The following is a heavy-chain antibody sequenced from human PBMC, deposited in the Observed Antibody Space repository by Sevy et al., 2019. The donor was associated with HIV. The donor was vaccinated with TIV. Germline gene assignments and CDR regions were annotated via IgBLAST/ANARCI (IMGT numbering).Heavy chain of an antibody. V-gene: IGHV3-21*01. CDR2: ISSSSSYI. CDR3: AREVGRELLTLAYYYYYGMDV. D-gene: IGHD1-26*01. CDR1: GFTFSSYS. Sequence: GGSLRLSCAASGFTFSSYSMNWVRQAPGKGLEWVSSISSSSSYIYYADSVKGRFTISRDNAKNSLYLQMNSLRAEDTAVYYCAREVGRELLTLAYYYYYGMDVWGQRTTVTVSS. J-gene: IGHJ6*02.